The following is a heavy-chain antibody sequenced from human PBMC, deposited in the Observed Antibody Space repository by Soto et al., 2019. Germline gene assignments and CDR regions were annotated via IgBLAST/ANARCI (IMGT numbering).Heavy chain of an antibody. CDR3: ARDTSSGWYSKYYYYGMDV. CDR2: ISSSSSYI. J-gene: IGHJ6*02. Sequence: EVQLVESGGGPVKPGGSLRLSCAASGFTFSSYSMNWVRQAPGKGLEWVSSISSSSSYIYYADSVKGRFTISRDNAKNSLYLQMNSLRAEDTAVYYCARDTSSGWYSKYYYYGMDVWGQGTTVTVSS. D-gene: IGHD6-19*01. CDR1: GFTFSSYS. V-gene: IGHV3-21*01.